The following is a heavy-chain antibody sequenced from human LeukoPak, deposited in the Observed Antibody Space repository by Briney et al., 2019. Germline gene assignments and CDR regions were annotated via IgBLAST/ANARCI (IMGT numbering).Heavy chain of an antibody. J-gene: IGHJ3*02. Sequence: GGSLRLSCAASGFTFSSYSMNWVRQAPGKGLEWVSSISSSSSYIYYADSVKGRFTISRDNAKNSLYLQMNSLRAEDTAVYYCARDLPLLRREAFDIWGQGTMVTVSS. CDR2: ISSSSSYI. V-gene: IGHV3-21*01. CDR1: GFTFSSYS. D-gene: IGHD1-26*01. CDR3: ARDLPLLRREAFDI.